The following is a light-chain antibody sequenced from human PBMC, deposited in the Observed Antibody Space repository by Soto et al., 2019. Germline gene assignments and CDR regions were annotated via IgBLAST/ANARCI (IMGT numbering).Light chain of an antibody. V-gene: IGKV3-11*01. CDR1: QSVSSY. CDR3: QQRSNRPFT. J-gene: IGKJ3*01. Sequence: EIVLTQSPATLSLSPGERAPLSCSASQSVSSYLAWYQQNPGQAPRLLISAATNRATGIPARFSGSGSRTDFTLTISSLEPEDFAVYYCQQRSNRPFTFGPGTKVDIK. CDR2: AAT.